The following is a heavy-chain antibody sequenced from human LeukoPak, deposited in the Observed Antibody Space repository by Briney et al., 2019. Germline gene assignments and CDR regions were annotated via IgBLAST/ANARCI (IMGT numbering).Heavy chain of an antibody. D-gene: IGHD4/OR15-4a*01. CDR3: TRAFEYGWFDP. CDR1: GYTFTGYY. J-gene: IGHJ5*02. Sequence: ASVKVSCKASGYTFTGYYMHWVRQAPGQGLEWMGIINPSGGSTSYAQKFQGRVTMTRDTSTSTVYMELSSLRSEDTAVYYCTRAFEYGWFDPWGQGTLVIVSS. CDR2: INPSGGST. V-gene: IGHV1-46*01.